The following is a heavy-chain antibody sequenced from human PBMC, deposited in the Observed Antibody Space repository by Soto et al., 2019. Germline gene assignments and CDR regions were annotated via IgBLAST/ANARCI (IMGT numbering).Heavy chain of an antibody. CDR3: GRRDDFWSGYIDY. CDR2: ISAYNGNT. Sequence: QVQLVQSGSEVKKPGASVKVSCKASGYTFTNYGISWVRQAPGQGLEWMGWISAYNGNTNYAQKLQGRVTMTTDTSTSTDYMELRSLRSDDTAVYYCGRRDDFWSGYIDYWGQGTLVTVSS. J-gene: IGHJ4*02. CDR1: GYTFTNYG. V-gene: IGHV1-18*01. D-gene: IGHD3-3*01.